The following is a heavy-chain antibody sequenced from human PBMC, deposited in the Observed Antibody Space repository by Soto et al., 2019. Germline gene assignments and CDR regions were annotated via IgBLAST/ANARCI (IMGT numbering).Heavy chain of an antibody. Sequence: QVQLVESGGGVVQPGRSLRLSGAASGFTFSSYGMHWVRQAPGKGLEWVAVIWHDGSNKYYAESVKGRFTNSRDNSKHTLYLQRVSQRSDDTAVYYWARGIMGVSSRNEVADPFDCWGQGTLVGV. CDR2: IWHDGSNK. J-gene: IGHJ4*02. V-gene: IGHV3-33*01. CDR1: GFTFSSYG. D-gene: IGHD2-8*01. CDR3: ARGIMGVSSRNEVADPFDC.